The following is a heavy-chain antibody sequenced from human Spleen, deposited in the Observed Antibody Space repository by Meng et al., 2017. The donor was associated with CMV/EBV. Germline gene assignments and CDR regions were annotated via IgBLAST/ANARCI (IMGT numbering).Heavy chain of an antibody. CDR1: GFTFSTYW. CDR2: IKQDGSEK. Sequence: ESRNISCAASGFTFSTYWMSWVRQAPGKGLEWVANIKQDGSEKYYVDSVKGRFTISRDNAKNSLYLQMNSLRAEDTAVYYCARDGPNLLPPSGAFDIWGQGTMVTVSS. V-gene: IGHV3-7*01. D-gene: IGHD1-14*01. CDR3: ARDGPNLLPPSGAFDI. J-gene: IGHJ3*02.